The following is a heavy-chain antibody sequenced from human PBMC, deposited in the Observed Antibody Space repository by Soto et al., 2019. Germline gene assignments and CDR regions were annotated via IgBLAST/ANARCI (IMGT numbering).Heavy chain of an antibody. CDR2: ISGSGGST. Sequence: GVSLRLSCAASGFTFSSYAMSWVRQAPGKGLELVSAISGSGGSTYYADSVKGRFTISRDNSKNTLYLKMNSLRAEDTAVYYCAKGLCTLVVPAASYYYYGLDVWDPGTTDNVSS. CDR1: GFTFSSYA. D-gene: IGHD2-2*01. CDR3: AKGLCTLVVPAASYYYYGLDV. V-gene: IGHV3-23*01. J-gene: IGHJ6*02.